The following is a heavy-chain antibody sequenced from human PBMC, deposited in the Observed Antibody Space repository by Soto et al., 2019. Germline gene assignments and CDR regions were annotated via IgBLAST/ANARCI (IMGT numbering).Heavy chain of an antibody. Sequence: QVQLVQSGAEAKKPGASVKVSCKASGYTFYGFYMHWVRRAPGQGLESMGWMNPDSGATTYAQKFRGRVSMTRDTSISTAYMELSRLKSDDTAVYYCRVTGVSEVDYWGQGTLVTVSS. J-gene: IGHJ4*02. D-gene: IGHD2-8*01. CDR1: GYTFYGFY. CDR3: RVTGVSEVDY. CDR2: MNPDSGAT. V-gene: IGHV1-2*02.